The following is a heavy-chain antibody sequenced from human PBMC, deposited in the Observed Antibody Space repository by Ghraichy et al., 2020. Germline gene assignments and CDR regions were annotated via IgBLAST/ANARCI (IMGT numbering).Heavy chain of an antibody. Sequence: GSLRLSCAASGFTFSSYSMNWVRQAPGKGLEWVSFITSSSSTIYYADSVKGRFTISRDNAKNSLYLQMNSPRDEDTAVYYCARASCSGGRCYSAFDIWGQGTMVTVAS. V-gene: IGHV3-48*02. CDR1: GFTFSSYS. J-gene: IGHJ3*02. D-gene: IGHD2-15*01. CDR3: ARASCSGGRCYSAFDI. CDR2: ITSSSSTI.